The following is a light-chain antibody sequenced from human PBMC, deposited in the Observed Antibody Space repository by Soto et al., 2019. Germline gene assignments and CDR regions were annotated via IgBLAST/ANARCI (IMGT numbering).Light chain of an antibody. Sequence: QSALTQPASVSGSPGQSITISCTGTSSDVGAYNYVSWYQHHPGKAPKLIIYEVSNRPSGVSNRFSGSKSGNTASLTISGLQAEDEADDYCSSYTSSSTVLFGGGTKLTV. CDR3: SSYTSSSTVL. CDR1: SSDVGAYNY. V-gene: IGLV2-14*01. CDR2: EVS. J-gene: IGLJ2*01.